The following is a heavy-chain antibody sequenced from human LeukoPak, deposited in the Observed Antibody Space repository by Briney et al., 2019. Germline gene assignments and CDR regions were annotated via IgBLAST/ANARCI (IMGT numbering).Heavy chain of an antibody. CDR2: ISAYNGNT. CDR3: ARAYKTYYDFWSGYYHYYGMDV. CDR1: GYTFTSYG. D-gene: IGHD3-3*01. J-gene: IGHJ6*02. V-gene: IGHV1-18*01. Sequence: GASVKVSCKASGYTFTSYGISWVRQAPGQGLEWMGWISAYNGNTNYAQKLQGRVTMTTDTSTSTAYMELRSLRSDDTAVYYCARAYKTYYDFWSGYYHYYGMDVWGQGTTVTVSS.